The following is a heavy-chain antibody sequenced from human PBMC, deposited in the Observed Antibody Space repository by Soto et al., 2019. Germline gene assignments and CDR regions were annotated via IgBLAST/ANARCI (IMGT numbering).Heavy chain of an antibody. CDR3: AKALVPALTAKFDP. V-gene: IGHV3-23*01. CDR2: VTASGGGT. D-gene: IGHD5-18*01. CDR1: GFIFNNYA. Sequence: PGGSLRLSCAASGFIFNNYAMTWVRQAPGKGLEWVSTVTASGGGTFYANSVKGRFTISRDNSRNTLHLQMSSLRVEDTALYYCAKALVPALTAKFDPWGQGTLVTVSS. J-gene: IGHJ5*02.